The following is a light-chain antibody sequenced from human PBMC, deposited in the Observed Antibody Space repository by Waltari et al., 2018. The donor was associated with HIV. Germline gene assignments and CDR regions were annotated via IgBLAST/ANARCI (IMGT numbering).Light chain of an antibody. V-gene: IGLV1-44*01. CDR2: STN. J-gene: IGLJ2*01. CDR1: SSNIGSNT. CDR3: SAWDDSLNGVV. Sequence: QSVLTQPPSASGAPGQWVTISCSGSSSNIGSNTVNWYQHLPGTAPKLLIYSTNQRPSGVPDRFSGSKSGTSASLSITGLQSEVEADYYCSAWDDSLNGVVFGGGTKVTVL.